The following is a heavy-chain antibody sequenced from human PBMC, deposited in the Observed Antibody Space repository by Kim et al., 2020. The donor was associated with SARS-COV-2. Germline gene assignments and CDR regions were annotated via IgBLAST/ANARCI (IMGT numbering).Heavy chain of an antibody. J-gene: IGHJ3*02. CDR1: GFTFSSYE. CDR2: ISSSGSTI. D-gene: IGHD4-17*01. V-gene: IGHV3-48*03. CDR3: ARDHTTVTTSRAFDI. Sequence: GGSLRLSCAASGFTFSSYEMNWVRQAPGKGLEWVSYISSSGSTIYYAVSVKGRFTISRDNAKNSLYLQMNSLRAEDTAVYYCARDHTTVTTSRAFDIWGQGTMVTVSS.